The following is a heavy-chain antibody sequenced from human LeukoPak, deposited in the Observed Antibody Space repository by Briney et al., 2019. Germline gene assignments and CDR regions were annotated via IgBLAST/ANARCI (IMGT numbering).Heavy chain of an antibody. CDR2: ISYDGSNK. J-gene: IGHJ4*02. CDR3: AKDGADRMTTVPVDY. Sequence: GRSLRLSCAASGFTFSSYGMHWVRQAPGRGLEWVAVISYDGSNKYYADSVKGRFTISRDNSKNTLYLQMNSLRAEDTAVYYCAKDGADRMTTVPVDYWGQGTLVTVSS. V-gene: IGHV3-30*18. CDR1: GFTFSSYG. D-gene: IGHD4-17*01.